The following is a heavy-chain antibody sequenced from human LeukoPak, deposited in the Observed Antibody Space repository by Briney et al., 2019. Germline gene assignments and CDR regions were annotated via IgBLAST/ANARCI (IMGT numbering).Heavy chain of an antibody. D-gene: IGHD5-18*01. CDR3: ARGRLQLWSFPLPYNHYAIDV. Sequence: PSATLSLICALSGESFSGYFWTCIRQHPGKGLECIGESNHFGSTDYNPPHKSRVTISVDTSKKQFSLNVRSVTDADTAVYFCARGRLQLWSFPLPYNHYAIDVWGQGTTVTVSS. CDR1: GESFSGYF. J-gene: IGHJ6*02. CDR2: SNHFGST. V-gene: IGHV4-34*01.